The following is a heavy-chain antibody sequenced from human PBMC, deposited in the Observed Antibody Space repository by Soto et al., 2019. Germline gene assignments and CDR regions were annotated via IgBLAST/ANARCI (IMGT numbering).Heavy chain of an antibody. CDR3: ARGTYFDY. CDR1: GYTLNTYG. CDR2: ISANNDHT. Sequence: QVQLVQSGAEVKKRGASVKVSCKASGYTLNTYGITWVRQAPGQGLEWMGWISANNDHTTDPQKLQGRVTMTTDTSTSRAYMELRSLTSDDTAVYYCARGTYFDYWGQGTRVTVSS. J-gene: IGHJ4*02. V-gene: IGHV1-18*01.